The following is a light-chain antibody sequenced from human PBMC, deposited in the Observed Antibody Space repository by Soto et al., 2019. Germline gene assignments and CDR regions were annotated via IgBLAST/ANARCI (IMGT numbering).Light chain of an antibody. J-gene: IGLJ1*01. V-gene: IGLV1-51*02. CDR2: END. CDR1: TSNIGNNY. CDR3: GTWDTSLSGYV. Sequence: QSVLTQPPSVSAAPGQKVTISCSGSTSNIGNNYVSWFQQLPGTAPKLLIYENDKRPSGIPDRFSGSTSGTSATLGITGHQTGDEADYYCGTWDTSLSGYVSATGTKVTVL.